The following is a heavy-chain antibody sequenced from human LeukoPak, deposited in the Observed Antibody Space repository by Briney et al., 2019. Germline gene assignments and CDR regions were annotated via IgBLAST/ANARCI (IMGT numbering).Heavy chain of an antibody. Sequence: ASVKLSCTASGYTFSSYYMNWVRQAPGQGLEWMGVINPSGGTTTYAQKFQGRVTMTRDTSTSTVYMELSSLRSEDTAVYYCAREWSISTVQIDYWGQGTMV. CDR3: AREWSISTVQIDY. CDR1: GYTFSSYY. V-gene: IGHV1-46*01. D-gene: IGHD2-15*01. CDR2: INPSGGTT. J-gene: IGHJ4*02.